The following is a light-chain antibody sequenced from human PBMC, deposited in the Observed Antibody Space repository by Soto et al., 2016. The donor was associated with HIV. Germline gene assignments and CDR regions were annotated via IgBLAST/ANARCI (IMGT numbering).Light chain of an antibody. CDR2: KGS. CDR3: QNYNSAPET. Sequence: DIQMTQSPSTLSASVGDRVTITCRASESILSWLAWYQQKPGKAPNLLIYKGSNLESGVPSRFSGSASGTDFTLTISSLQPEDVATYYCQNYNSAPETFGQGTKVQIK. V-gene: IGKV1-5*03. J-gene: IGKJ1*01. CDR1: ESILSW.